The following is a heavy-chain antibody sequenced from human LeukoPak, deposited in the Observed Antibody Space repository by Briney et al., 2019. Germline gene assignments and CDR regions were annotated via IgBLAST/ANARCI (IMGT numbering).Heavy chain of an antibody. V-gene: IGHV3-30-3*01. D-gene: IGHD3-10*01. CDR1: GFTFSSYA. CDR2: ISYDGSNK. Sequence: GGSLRLSCAASGFTFSSYAMHWVRQAPGKGLEWVAVISYDGSNKYYADSVKGRFTISRDNAKNSLYLQMNSLRAEDTALYYCAKDVLYVYGSGSYYNYWGQGTLVTVSS. J-gene: IGHJ4*02. CDR3: AKDVLYVYGSGSYYNY.